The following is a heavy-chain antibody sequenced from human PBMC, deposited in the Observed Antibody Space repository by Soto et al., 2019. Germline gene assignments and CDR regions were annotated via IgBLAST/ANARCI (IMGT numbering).Heavy chain of an antibody. CDR1: GDSISTSSYY. CDR3: ARLAYSGYIQS. Sequence: SETLSLTCDVSGDSISTSSYYWGWIRQPPGKGLEWIASIYYSGATYYNPSLQSRVTISVGTSNNRFSLTLSSLTAADTAVYFCARLAYSGYIQSWGQGSLVTV. V-gene: IGHV4-39*02. J-gene: IGHJ1*01. D-gene: IGHD1-26*01. CDR2: IYYSGAT.